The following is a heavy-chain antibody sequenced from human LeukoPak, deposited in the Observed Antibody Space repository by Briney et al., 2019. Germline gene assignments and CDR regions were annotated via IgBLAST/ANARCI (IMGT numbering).Heavy chain of an antibody. V-gene: IGHV3-66*01. CDR3: ARGYDYVWGSYRSVY. D-gene: IGHD3-16*02. Sequence: PGGSLRLSCAASGFTVSSNYMSWVRQAPGKGLEWVSVIYSGGSTYYADSVKGRFTISRDNSKNTLYLQMNSLRAEDTAVYYCARGYDYVWGSYRSVYWGQGTLVTVSS. CDR1: GFTVSSNY. CDR2: IYSGGST. J-gene: IGHJ4*02.